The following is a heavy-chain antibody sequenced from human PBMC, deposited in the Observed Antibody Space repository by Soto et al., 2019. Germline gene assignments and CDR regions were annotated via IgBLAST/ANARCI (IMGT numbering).Heavy chain of an antibody. CDR2: ISYDGSNK. V-gene: IGHV3-30-3*01. CDR1: GFTFSSYA. D-gene: IGHD2-8*01. Sequence: QVQLVESGGGVVQPGRSLRLSCAASGFTFSSYAMHWVRQAPGKGLEWVAVISYDGSNKYYAESLKGRFTISRDNSKNTLYLQMSSLRPEDTATYYCASQHLMVYAADWGQGTLVTVSS. J-gene: IGHJ4*02. CDR3: ASQHLMVYAAD.